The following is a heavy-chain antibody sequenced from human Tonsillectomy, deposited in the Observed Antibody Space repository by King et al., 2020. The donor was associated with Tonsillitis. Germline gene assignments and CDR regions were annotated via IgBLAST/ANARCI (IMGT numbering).Heavy chain of an antibody. CDR1: GFTFSSSA. V-gene: IGHV3-30-3*01. J-gene: IGHJ2*01. D-gene: IGHD5-24*01. Sequence: VQLVESGGGVVQPGRSLRLSCAASGFTFSSSAMHWVRQAPGKGLEGVAVISEDGSRTYYADSVKGRFTIARDNSKNTLSLQMNSLRAEDTAVYYCARVEMATIWYFDLWGRGTLVTVSS. CDR3: ARVEMATIWYFDL. CDR2: ISEDGSRT.